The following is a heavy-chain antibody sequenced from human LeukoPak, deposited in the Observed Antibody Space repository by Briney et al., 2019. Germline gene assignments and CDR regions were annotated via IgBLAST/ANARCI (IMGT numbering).Heavy chain of an antibody. V-gene: IGHV4-38-2*02. Sequence: SETLSLTCTVSGYSISSGYYWGWIRQPPGQGLEWIGSIYHSGSTYYNPSLNSRVTVSVDTSKTQFSLKLSSVTAADTAVYYCARALNRIDCWYFDLWGRGTLVTVSS. CDR3: ARALNRIDCWYFDL. CDR2: IYHSGST. D-gene: IGHD2-15*01. CDR1: GYSISSGYY. J-gene: IGHJ2*01.